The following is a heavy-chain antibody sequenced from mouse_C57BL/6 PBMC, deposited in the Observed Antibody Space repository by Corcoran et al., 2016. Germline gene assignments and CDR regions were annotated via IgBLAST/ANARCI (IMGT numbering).Heavy chain of an antibody. V-gene: IGHV3-6*01. Sequence: DVQLQESGPGIVKPSPSLSLTCSVTGYSITSGYYWNWIRQFPGNKLEWMGYISYDGSNNYNPSLKNRISITRDTSKNQFFLKLNSVTTEDTATYYCARGVDYWGQGITLTVSS. CDR1: GYSITSGYY. CDR2: ISYDGSN. CDR3: ARGVDY. J-gene: IGHJ2*01.